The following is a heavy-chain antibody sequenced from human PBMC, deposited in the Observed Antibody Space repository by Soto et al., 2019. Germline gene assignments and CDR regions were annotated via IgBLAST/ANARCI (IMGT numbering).Heavy chain of an antibody. CDR1: DDSINSDKYY. CDR3: ARLEGLATISYYFDF. J-gene: IGHJ4*02. CDR2: IYSRGNA. Sequence: QLQLQESGPGLVKPSETLSLTCSVSDDSINSDKYYWGWIRQPPGKGLEWIGSIYSRGNAYYNPSLQTRVTISLGKSKSQFSLKLNSVTAADSAVYFCARLEGLATISYYFDFWGPGALVTVSS. V-gene: IGHV4-39*01. D-gene: IGHD5-12*01.